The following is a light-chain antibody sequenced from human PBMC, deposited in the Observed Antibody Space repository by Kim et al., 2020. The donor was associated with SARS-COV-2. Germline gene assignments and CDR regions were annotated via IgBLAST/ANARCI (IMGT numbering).Light chain of an antibody. J-gene: IGKJ4*01. V-gene: IGKV3-11*01. CDR3: QQRSNWPLT. Sequence: FSPGERAPLSCRASQSVSRYLAWYQQKPGQAPRLLIYDASARATGIPARFSGSGSGTDFTLTINSLEPEDFAVYYCQQRSNWPLTFGGGTKVDIK. CDR1: QSVSRY. CDR2: DAS.